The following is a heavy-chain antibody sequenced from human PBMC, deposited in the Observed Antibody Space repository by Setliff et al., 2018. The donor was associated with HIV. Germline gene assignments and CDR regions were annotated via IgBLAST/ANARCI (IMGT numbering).Heavy chain of an antibody. CDR1: GFTLREVS. CDR2: FDPEDGET. D-gene: IGHD2-2*01. J-gene: IGHJ4*02. V-gene: IGHV1-24*01. Sequence: GASVKVSCKVSGFTLREVSMHWVRQAPGKGLEWMGYFDPEDGETVYAQKFQGRVTMTEDTSTDTAHMELSGLRPEDTAVYYCAIDMVGGWLRPMPDFWGQGALVTVSS. CDR3: AIDMVGGWLRPMPDF.